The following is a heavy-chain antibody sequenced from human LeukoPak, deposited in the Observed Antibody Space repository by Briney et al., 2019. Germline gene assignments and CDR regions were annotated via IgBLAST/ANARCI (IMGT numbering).Heavy chain of an antibody. J-gene: IGHJ4*02. V-gene: IGHV3-13*01. CDR1: GFTFSSYD. CDR3: ARGTEDSGGYRFDY. CDR2: IGTAGDT. Sequence: GGSLRLSCAASGFTFSSYDMHWLRQARGKGLEWVSAIGTAGDTYYPGSVKGRFTISRENAKNSSYLQMNSLRAGDTAVYYCARGTEDSGGYRFDYWGQGTLVTVSS. D-gene: IGHD3-22*01.